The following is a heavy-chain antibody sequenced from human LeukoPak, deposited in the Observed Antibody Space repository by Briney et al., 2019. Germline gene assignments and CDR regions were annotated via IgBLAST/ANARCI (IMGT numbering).Heavy chain of an antibody. V-gene: IGHV3-74*01. Sequence: GGSLRLSCAASGFTFSSYWMHWVRQAPGKGLVWVSRINTVGTGTDYVDSVKGRFTISRDNAKNTLYLQMNSLRAEDTAVYYCAKDTHDILTGYYLDYWGQGTLVTVSS. CDR3: AKDTHDILTGYYLDY. CDR2: INTVGTGT. D-gene: IGHD3-9*01. CDR1: GFTFSSYW. J-gene: IGHJ4*02.